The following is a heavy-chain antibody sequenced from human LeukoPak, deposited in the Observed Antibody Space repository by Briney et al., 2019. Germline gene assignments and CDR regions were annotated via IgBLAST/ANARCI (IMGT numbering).Heavy chain of an antibody. V-gene: IGHV4-34*01. D-gene: IGHD3-10*01. CDR1: GVSFSGYY. CDR3: ARDTTYYYGSGSYGAFDI. CDR2: INHSGST. J-gene: IGHJ3*02. Sequence: SETLSLTCAVYGVSFSGYYWSWIRQPPGKGLEWIGEINHSGSTNYNPSLKSRVTISVDTSKNQFSLKLSSVTAADTAVYYCARDTTYYYGSGSYGAFDIWGQGTMVTVSS.